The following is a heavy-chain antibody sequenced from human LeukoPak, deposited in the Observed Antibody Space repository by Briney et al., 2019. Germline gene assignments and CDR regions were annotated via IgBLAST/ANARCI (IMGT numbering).Heavy chain of an antibody. CDR2: IYYSGST. D-gene: IGHD2-2*01. CDR3: ARAARYCSSTSCYYFDY. CDR1: GGSISSYY. Sequence: SETLSLTCTVSGGSISSYYCSWIRQPPGKGLEWIGYIYYSGSTNYNPSLKSRVTISVDTSKNQFSLKLSSVTAADTAVYYCARAARYCSSTSCYYFDYWGQGTLVTVSS. J-gene: IGHJ4*02. V-gene: IGHV4-59*01.